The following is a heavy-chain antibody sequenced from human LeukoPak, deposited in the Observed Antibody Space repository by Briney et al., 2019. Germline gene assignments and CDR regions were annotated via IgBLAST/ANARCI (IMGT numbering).Heavy chain of an antibody. Sequence: GGSLRLSCAASGFTFSSYGMSWVRQAPGKGLEWVSGITTSGGSTDYADSLKGRFTISRDNAKNSLYLQMNSLRAEDTAVYYCARSLGATDAFDIWGQGTMVTVSS. CDR1: GFTFSSYG. D-gene: IGHD3-10*01. V-gene: IGHV3-21*01. CDR2: ITTSGGST. J-gene: IGHJ3*02. CDR3: ARSLGATDAFDI.